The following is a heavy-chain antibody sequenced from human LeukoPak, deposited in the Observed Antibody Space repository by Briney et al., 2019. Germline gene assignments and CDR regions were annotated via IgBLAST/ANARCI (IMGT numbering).Heavy chain of an antibody. V-gene: IGHV4-61*02. CDR1: GGSISSGNYY. CDR3: ARDGRVPAAMGYYYYYGMDV. D-gene: IGHD2-2*01. J-gene: IGHJ6*02. CDR2: IYTSGTT. Sequence: SETLSLTCTVSGGSISSGNYYWSWIRQPAGRGLEWIGRIYTSGTTNYNPSLKSRVTISVDPSKNQFSLRLSSVTAADTAVYYCARDGRVPAAMGYYYYYGMDVWGQGTTVTVSS.